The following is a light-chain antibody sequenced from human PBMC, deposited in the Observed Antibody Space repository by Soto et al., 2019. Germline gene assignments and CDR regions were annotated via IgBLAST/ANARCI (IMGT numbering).Light chain of an antibody. Sequence: DTQMTQSPSTLSASVGDRVTITCRASQGISDWLAWYQQKPGKAPKLLIYKASRLESGVPSRFSGRGSGTEFTLTISSLQPDDFGNYYCQQFNTWTFDQGTKVEIK. CDR2: KAS. V-gene: IGKV1-5*03. J-gene: IGKJ1*01. CDR3: QQFNTWT. CDR1: QGISDW.